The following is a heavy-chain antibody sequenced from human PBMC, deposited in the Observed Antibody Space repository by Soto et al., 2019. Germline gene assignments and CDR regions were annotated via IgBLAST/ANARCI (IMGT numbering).Heavy chain of an antibody. V-gene: IGHV1-2*02. J-gene: IGHJ6*02. D-gene: IGHD6-13*01. CDR3: ARVSIAAAGRVYYYGMDV. CDR2: INPNSGGT. CDR1: GYTFTGYY. Sequence: EASVKVSCKASGYTFTGYYMHWVRQAPGQGLEWMGWINPNSGGTNYAQKFQGRVTMTRDTSISTAYMELSRLRSDDTAVYYCARVSIAAAGRVYYYGMDVWGQGTTVTVSS.